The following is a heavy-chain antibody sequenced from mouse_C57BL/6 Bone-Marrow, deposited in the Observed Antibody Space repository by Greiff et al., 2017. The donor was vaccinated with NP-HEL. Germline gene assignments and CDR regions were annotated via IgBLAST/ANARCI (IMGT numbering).Heavy chain of an antibody. J-gene: IGHJ4*01. CDR3: ARQSNYVPYAMDY. D-gene: IGHD2-5*01. Sequence: QVQLQQPGAELVKPGASVKLSCKASGYTFTSYWMHWVKQRPGRGLEWIGRIDPNSGGTKYNEKFKSKATLTVDKPSSTAYMQLSSLTSEDSAVYDCARQSNYVPYAMDYWGQGTSVTVSS. CDR2: IDPNSGGT. CDR1: GYTFTSYW. V-gene: IGHV1-72*01.